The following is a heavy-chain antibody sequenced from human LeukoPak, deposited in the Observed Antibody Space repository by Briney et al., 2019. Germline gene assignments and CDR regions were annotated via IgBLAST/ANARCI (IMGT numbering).Heavy chain of an antibody. CDR2: VFHSGDT. J-gene: IGHJ6*04. V-gene: IGHV4-38-2*02. Sequence: PSETLSLTCTVSGYSINNGYFWGWIRQPPGKGLEYIGTVFHSGDTYYNPSLKSRVTISSDTSTNEISLKLRSATAADTAVYYCVRGLRSGSNYFFYGMDVWGKGTTVTVSS. D-gene: IGHD3-10*01. CDR3: VRGLRSGSNYFFYGMDV. CDR1: GYSINNGYF.